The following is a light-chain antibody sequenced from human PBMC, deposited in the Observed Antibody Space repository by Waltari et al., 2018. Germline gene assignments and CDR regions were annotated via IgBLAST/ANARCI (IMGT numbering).Light chain of an antibody. CDR3: MQALQTPYT. V-gene: IGKV2-28*01. CDR1: QSLLHSNGYNY. CDR2: LGS. Sequence: DIVMTQSPLSLPVTPGEPASISCRSSQSLLHSNGYNYLDWYLQKPGQSPQLRIDLGSNRASGVPDRFSGSGSGTDFTLKISRVEAEDVGVYYCMQALQTPYTFGQGTKLEIK. J-gene: IGKJ2*01.